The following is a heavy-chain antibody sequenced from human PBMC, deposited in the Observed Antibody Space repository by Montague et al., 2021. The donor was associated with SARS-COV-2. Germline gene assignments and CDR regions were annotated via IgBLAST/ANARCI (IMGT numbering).Heavy chain of an antibody. D-gene: IGHD1-26*01. CDR1: GGSISDNNW. CDR3: ARDIWEPEVRSRGWLDP. J-gene: IGHJ5*02. V-gene: IGHV4-4*02. CDR2: ISLGGHT. Sequence: SETLSLTCGVSGGSISDNNWWSWVRQSPETGLEWIGEISLGGHTDYNPSLKSRVTISLDKSKNQFSLKLTSVTAADTAVYYCARDIWEPEVRSRGWLDPWGQGILVTVSS.